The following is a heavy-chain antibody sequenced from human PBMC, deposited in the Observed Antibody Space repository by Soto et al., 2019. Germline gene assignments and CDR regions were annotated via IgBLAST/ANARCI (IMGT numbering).Heavy chain of an antibody. CDR2: IIPIFGTA. CDR1: GGTFSSYA. Sequence: SVKVSCKASGGTFSSYAISWVRQAPGQGLEWMGGIIPIFGTANYAQKFQGRATITADESTSTAYMELSSLRSEDTAVYYCARVSPGYYDSSGFYFDYWGQGTLVTVSS. D-gene: IGHD3-22*01. V-gene: IGHV1-69*13. J-gene: IGHJ4*02. CDR3: ARVSPGYYDSSGFYFDY.